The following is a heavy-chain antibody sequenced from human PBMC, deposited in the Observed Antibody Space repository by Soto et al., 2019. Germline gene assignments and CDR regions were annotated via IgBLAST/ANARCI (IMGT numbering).Heavy chain of an antibody. V-gene: IGHV3-21*01. Sequence: GGSLRLSCAASGFTFSSYSLNWVRQAPGKGLEWVSSISSSSSYIYYADSLKGRFTISRDNAKNSLYLQMNSLRAEDTAVYYCARNTPHTASDAFDIWGQGTMVTVSS. CDR2: ISSSSSYI. J-gene: IGHJ3*02. CDR1: GFTFSSYS. CDR3: ARNTPHTASDAFDI. D-gene: IGHD5-18*01.